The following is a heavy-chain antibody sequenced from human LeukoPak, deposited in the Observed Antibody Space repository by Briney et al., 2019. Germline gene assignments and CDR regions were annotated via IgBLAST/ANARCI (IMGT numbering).Heavy chain of an antibody. CDR1: GYTLTELS. V-gene: IGHV1-24*01. D-gene: IGHD3-10*01. J-gene: IGHJ6*02. CDR3: ATGHMVRGVINGYYYYGMDV. Sequence: GASVKVSCKVSGYTLTELSMHWVRQAPGKGLEWMGGFDPEDGETIYAQKFQGRVTMTEDTSTDTAYMELSSLRSEDTAVYYCATGHMVRGVINGYYYYGMDVWGQGTTVTVSS. CDR2: FDPEDGET.